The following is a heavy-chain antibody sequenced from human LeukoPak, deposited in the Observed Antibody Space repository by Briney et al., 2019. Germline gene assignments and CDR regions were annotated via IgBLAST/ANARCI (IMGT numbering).Heavy chain of an antibody. CDR1: GYTFTSYG. CDR3: ARDGYDYVWGSYRYLGGAAFDY. V-gene: IGHV1-18*01. CDR2: ISAYNGNT. Sequence: ASVKVSCKASGYTFTSYGVSWVRQAPGQGLEWMGWISAYNGNTNYAQKLQGRVTMTTDTSTSTAYMELRSLRSDDTAVYYCARDGYDYVWGSYRYLGGAAFDYWGQGTLVTVSS. J-gene: IGHJ4*02. D-gene: IGHD3-16*02.